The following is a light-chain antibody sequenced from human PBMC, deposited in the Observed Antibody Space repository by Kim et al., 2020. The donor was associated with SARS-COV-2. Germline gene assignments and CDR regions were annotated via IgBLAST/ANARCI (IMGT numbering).Light chain of an antibody. V-gene: IGLV1-44*01. J-gene: IGLJ2*01. CDR1: RPHIGS. CDR3: AAWDDSLNGMV. CDR2: GYN. Sequence: PGPRLTLSCSGSRPHIGSVNWYQPLPGTAPKLLIYGYNPRPSGVPDRFSGSKSGTSASLAISGLQSEDVAHYYCAAWDDSLNGMVFGGGTQLTVL.